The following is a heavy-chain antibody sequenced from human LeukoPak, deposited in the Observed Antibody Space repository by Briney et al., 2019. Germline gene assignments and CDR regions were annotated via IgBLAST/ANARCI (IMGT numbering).Heavy chain of an antibody. CDR1: GYTFTSYY. Sequence: ASVKVSCKASGYTFTSYYLHWVRQAPGQGLEWVGRINPSGDGTTYAHKFQGRVTMSRDTSTNTVYMEMSSLRSEDTAIYYCAVGSEGLLNNWFDPWGQGSLVTVSS. D-gene: IGHD2-15*01. CDR2: INPSGDGT. V-gene: IGHV1-46*01. J-gene: IGHJ5*02. CDR3: AVGSEGLLNNWFDP.